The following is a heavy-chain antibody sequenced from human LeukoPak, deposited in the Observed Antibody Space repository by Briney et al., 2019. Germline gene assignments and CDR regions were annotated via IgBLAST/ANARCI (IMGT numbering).Heavy chain of an antibody. CDR1: GGSFSGYY. Sequence: SETLSLTCAVYGGSFSGYYWSWIRQPPGKGLEWIGYIYHSGSTYYNPSLKSRVTISVDRSKNQFSLKLSSVTAADTAVYYCARTYSGSYEGFDYWGQGTLVTVSS. D-gene: IGHD1-26*01. CDR3: ARTYSGSYEGFDY. CDR2: IYHSGST. J-gene: IGHJ4*02. V-gene: IGHV4-34*01.